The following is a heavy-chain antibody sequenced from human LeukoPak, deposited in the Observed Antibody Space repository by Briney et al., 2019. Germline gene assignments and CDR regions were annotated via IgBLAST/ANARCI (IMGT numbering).Heavy chain of an antibody. Sequence: SETLSLTCTASGGSISSSSYYWGWIRQPPGKGLEWIGSIYFSGSTYYNPSLQSRVTISIDTSKNQFSLKLSSVIAADTAVYYCASILLYSGSSGIDYWGQGILVTVSS. CDR3: ASILLYSGSSGIDY. CDR2: IYFSGST. D-gene: IGHD6-6*01. J-gene: IGHJ4*02. CDR1: GGSISSSSYY. V-gene: IGHV4-39*01.